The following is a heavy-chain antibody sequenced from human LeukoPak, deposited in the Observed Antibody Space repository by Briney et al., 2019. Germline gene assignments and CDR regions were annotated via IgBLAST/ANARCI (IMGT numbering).Heavy chain of an antibody. J-gene: IGHJ3*02. D-gene: IGHD2-15*01. CDR2: IYYSGST. CDR3: ALSRVAGAFDI. Sequence: SETLSLTCTVSGGSISSYYWSWIRQPAGKGLEWIGYIYYSGSTNYNPSLKSRVTISVDTSKNQFSLKLSSATAADTAVYYCALSRVAGAFDIWGQGTMVTVSS. CDR1: GGSISSYY. V-gene: IGHV4-59*01.